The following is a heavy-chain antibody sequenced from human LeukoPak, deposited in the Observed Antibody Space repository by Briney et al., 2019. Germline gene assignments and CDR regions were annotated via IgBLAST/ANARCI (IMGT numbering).Heavy chain of an antibody. V-gene: IGHV1-8*03. CDR1: GDTFSSYA. CDR2: MNPNSGNT. Sequence: GASVKVSCKASGDTFSSYAISWVRQATGQGLEWMGWMNPNSGNTGYAQKFQGRVTITRNTSISTAYMELSSLRSEDTAVYYCARGRPSIAARQPFASDYWGQGTLVTVSS. D-gene: IGHD6-6*01. J-gene: IGHJ4*02. CDR3: ARGRPSIAARQPFASDY.